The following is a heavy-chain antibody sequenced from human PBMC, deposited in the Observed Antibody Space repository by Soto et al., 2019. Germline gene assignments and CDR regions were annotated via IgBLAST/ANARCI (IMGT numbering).Heavy chain of an antibody. CDR1: GFTFSSYG. CDR2: ISSSSITI. Sequence: GGSLRLSCAASGFTFSSYGMNWVRQAPGKGLEWVSYISSSSITIYYADSVKGRFTFSRDNAKNSLYLQMNSLRAEDTAVYYCARDTYYYDSSAYYIAFDYWGQGT. J-gene: IGHJ4*02. CDR3: ARDTYYYDSSAYYIAFDY. V-gene: IGHV3-48*01. D-gene: IGHD3-22*01.